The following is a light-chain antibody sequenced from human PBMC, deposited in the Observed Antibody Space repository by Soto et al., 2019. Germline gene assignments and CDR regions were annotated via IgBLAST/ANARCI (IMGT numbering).Light chain of an antibody. CDR1: QSVASSY. CDR2: ETS. CDR3: QHHSNWLRT. Sequence: EVVLTQSPGTLSLSPGERVTLSCRASQSVASSYLAWYQQKPGRAPRLLISETSNRATGIPGRFSGSGSGTDVTLTISSLEPEDFAVYYCQHHSNWLRTFGGGTKVEIE. V-gene: IGKV3D-20*02. J-gene: IGKJ4*01.